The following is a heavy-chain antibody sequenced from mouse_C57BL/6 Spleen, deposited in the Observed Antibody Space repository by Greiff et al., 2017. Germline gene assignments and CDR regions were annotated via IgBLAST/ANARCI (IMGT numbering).Heavy chain of an antibody. CDR2: IHPNSGST. Sequence: QVQLQQPGAELVKPGASVKLSCKASGYTFTSYWMHWVKQRPGQGLEWIGMIHPNSGSTNYNEKFKSKATLTVDKSSSTAYMQLSSLTSADSAVYYCARSPYYYGRDWYFDVWGTGTTVTVSS. D-gene: IGHD1-1*01. J-gene: IGHJ1*03. V-gene: IGHV1-64*01. CDR3: ARSPYYYGRDWYFDV. CDR1: GYTFTSYW.